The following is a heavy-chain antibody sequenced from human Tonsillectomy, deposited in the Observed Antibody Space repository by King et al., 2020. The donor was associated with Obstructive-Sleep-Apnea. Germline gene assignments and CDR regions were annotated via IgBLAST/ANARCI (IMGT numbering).Heavy chain of an antibody. V-gene: IGHV3-48*04. CDR3: ARDHYGDYLSYYDGMDV. CDR1: GFTFSRHS. D-gene: IGHD4-17*01. Sequence: QLVQSGGGLVQPGGSLRLSCAASGFTFSRHSMNWVRQAPGKGLEWVSYIRHCSRSRYYGDSVKGGFTISRYNAKSSLYLQMSSLRAEDTAVYYCARDHYGDYLSYYDGMDVWGQGTTVTVSS. CDR2: IRHCSRSR. J-gene: IGHJ6*02.